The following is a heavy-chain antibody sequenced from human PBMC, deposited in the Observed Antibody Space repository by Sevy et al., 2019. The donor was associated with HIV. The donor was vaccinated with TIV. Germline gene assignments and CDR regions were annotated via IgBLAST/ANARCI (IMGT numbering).Heavy chain of an antibody. J-gene: IGHJ1*01. CDR2: ISYDGSNK. Sequence: GGSLRLSCAASGFTFSSYAMHWVRPAPGKGLEWVAVISYDGSNKHYADSVKGRFTISRDNSKNTLYLQMNSLRAEDTAVYYCARDRSRVGIAVAGILGYFQHWGQGTLVTVSS. CDR3: ARDRSRVGIAVAGILGYFQH. V-gene: IGHV3-30-3*01. D-gene: IGHD6-19*01. CDR1: GFTFSSYA.